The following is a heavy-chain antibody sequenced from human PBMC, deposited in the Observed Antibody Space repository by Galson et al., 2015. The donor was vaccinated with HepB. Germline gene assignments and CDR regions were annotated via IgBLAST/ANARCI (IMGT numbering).Heavy chain of an antibody. CDR1: GYSISFGYY. CDR3: ARGLSISVAGAFDI. CDR2: IYRSGNT. V-gene: IGHV4-38-2*02. Sequence: TLSLTCTVSGYSISFGYYWGWIRQPPGKGLEWIGTIYRSGNTYYNPSLKRRVTISVDTSKNQFSMKLSSVTAADTAVYYCARGLSISVAGAFDIWGQGTLVTVSS. J-gene: IGHJ3*02. D-gene: IGHD6-19*01.